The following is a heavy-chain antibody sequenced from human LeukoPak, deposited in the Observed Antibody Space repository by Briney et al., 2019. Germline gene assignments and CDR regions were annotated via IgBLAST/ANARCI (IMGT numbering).Heavy chain of an antibody. CDR3: ARLAGFSGWFDP. V-gene: IGHV4-59*08. Sequence: SETLSLTCTVSGGSISSYYWRWIRQPPGKGLEWIGYIYYSGSTNYNPSLKSRVTISVDTSKNQFSLKLSSVTAAVTAVYYCARLAGFSGWFDPWGQGTLVTVSS. D-gene: IGHD2-15*01. CDR1: GGSISSYY. CDR2: IYYSGST. J-gene: IGHJ5*02.